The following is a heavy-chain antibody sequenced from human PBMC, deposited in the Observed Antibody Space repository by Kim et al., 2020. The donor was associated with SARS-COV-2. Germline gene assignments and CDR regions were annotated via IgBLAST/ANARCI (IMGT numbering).Heavy chain of an antibody. CDR2: IYYSGST. CDR3: ARVTHSSGWSMDYYYYYYMDV. D-gene: IGHD6-19*01. Sequence: SETLSLTCTVSGGSISSYYWSWIRQPPGKGLEWIGYIYYSGSTNYNPSLKSRVTISVDTSKNQFSLKLSSVTAADTAVYYCARVTHSSGWSMDYYYYYYMDVWGKGTTVTVSS. CDR1: GGSISSYY. V-gene: IGHV4-59*01. J-gene: IGHJ6*03.